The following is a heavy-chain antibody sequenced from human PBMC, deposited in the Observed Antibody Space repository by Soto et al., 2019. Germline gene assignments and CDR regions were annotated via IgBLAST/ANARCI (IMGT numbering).Heavy chain of an antibody. CDR2: IIPIFGTA. V-gene: IGHV1-69*06. Sequence: ASVKVSCKASGGTFSSYAISWVRQAPGQGLEWMGGIIPIFGTANYAQKFQGRVTITADKSTSTAYMELSSLRSEDTAVYYCARGGYCSSTSCSRRRYYYYYYGMDVWGQGTTVTVSS. D-gene: IGHD2-2*01. J-gene: IGHJ6*02. CDR3: ARGGYCSSTSCSRRRYYYYYYGMDV. CDR1: GGTFSSYA.